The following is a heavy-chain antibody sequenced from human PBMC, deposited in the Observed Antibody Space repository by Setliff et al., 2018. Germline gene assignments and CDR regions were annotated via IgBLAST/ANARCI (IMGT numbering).Heavy chain of an antibody. CDR2: VNPKNGGI. V-gene: IGHV1-2*06. CDR3: ANEHGTTVTVENYHYYMDV. D-gene: IGHD4-4*01. CDR1: GYSFIDYY. Sequence: ASVKVSCKASGYSFIDYYIHWVRQAPGQGPEWMGRVNPKNGGILYSQKFEGRVSMTGDRTISTVYMDLRSLTFDDTAVYYCANEHGTTVTVENYHYYMDVWGKGTTVTVSS. J-gene: IGHJ6*03.